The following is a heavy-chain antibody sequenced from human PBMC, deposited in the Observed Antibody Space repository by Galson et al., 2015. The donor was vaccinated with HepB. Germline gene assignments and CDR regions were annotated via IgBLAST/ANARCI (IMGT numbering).Heavy chain of an antibody. CDR1: GYTFTSYA. Sequence: SVKVSCKASGYTFTSYAMHWVRQAPGQRLEWMGWINAGNGNTKYSQKFQGRVTITRDTSASTAYMELSSLRSEDTAVYYCARISGYYGSGSYARNQYMDVWGKGTTVTVSS. D-gene: IGHD3-10*01. V-gene: IGHV1-3*01. CDR3: ARISGYYGSGSYARNQYMDV. J-gene: IGHJ6*03. CDR2: INAGNGNT.